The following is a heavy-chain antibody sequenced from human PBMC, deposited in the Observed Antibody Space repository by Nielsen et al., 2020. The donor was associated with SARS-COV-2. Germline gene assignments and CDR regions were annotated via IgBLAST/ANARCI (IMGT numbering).Heavy chain of an antibody. D-gene: IGHD2-2*02. CDR1: GYRLSEIG. J-gene: IGHJ6*03. CDR3: ATGCCESSTACYNYYYMDV. V-gene: IGHV1-24*01. CDR2: FDAENGGT. Sequence: ASVKVSCKVSGYRLSEIGMHWVRQGPGKGLEWMGGFDAENGGTVFAQKFQGRVSMTEDTSTDTAYMELSSLTSEDTAIYYCATGCCESSTACYNYYYMDVWGKGTTVTISS.